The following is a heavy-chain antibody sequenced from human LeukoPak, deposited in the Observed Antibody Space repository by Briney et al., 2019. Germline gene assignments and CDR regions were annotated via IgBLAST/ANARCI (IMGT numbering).Heavy chain of an antibody. CDR3: ASIYGPGDY. Sequence: SETLSLTCTVSGGSISSSSYYWGWIRQPPGKGLEWIGSIYYSGSTYYNPSLKSRVTISVDTSKNQFSLKLSSVTAADTAVYYCASIYGPGDYWGQGTLVTVSS. D-gene: IGHD3-10*01. J-gene: IGHJ4*02. V-gene: IGHV4-39*01. CDR2: IYYSGST. CDR1: GGSISSSSYY.